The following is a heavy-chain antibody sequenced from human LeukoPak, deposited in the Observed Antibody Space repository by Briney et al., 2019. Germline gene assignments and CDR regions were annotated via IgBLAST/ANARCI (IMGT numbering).Heavy chain of an antibody. CDR1: GYTFTDYY. Sequence: ASVEVSCKVSGYTFTDYYMHWVQQAPGKGLEWMGLVDPEDGETIYAEKFQGRVTITADTSTDTAYMELSSLRSEDTAVYYCATVASREVGATFDYWGQGTLVTVSS. D-gene: IGHD1-26*01. CDR2: VDPEDGET. V-gene: IGHV1-69-2*01. CDR3: ATVASREVGATFDY. J-gene: IGHJ4*02.